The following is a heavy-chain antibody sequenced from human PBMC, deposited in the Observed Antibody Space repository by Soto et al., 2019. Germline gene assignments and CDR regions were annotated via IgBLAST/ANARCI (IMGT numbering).Heavy chain of an antibody. J-gene: IGHJ4*02. CDR1: GFTFSRFW. CDR3: ARDLAGLDY. Sequence: GGSLRLSCVASGFTFSRFWMSWVRQAPGKGLEWVANIKQDGSEKNYVDFVKGRFTISRDNAKNSLFLQMSNLRADDTAVYYCARDLAGLDYWGQGTLVTVSS. CDR2: IKQDGSEK. V-gene: IGHV3-7*05.